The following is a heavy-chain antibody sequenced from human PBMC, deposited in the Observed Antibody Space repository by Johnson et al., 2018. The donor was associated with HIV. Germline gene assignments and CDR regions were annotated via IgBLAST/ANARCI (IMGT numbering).Heavy chain of an antibody. CDR1: GFTFDDYG. CDR3: AKDRADCSGGSCEAYAFDI. J-gene: IGHJ3*02. Sequence: VQLVESGGGVVRPGGSLRLSCAASGFTFDDYGMSWVRQAPGKGLERVSLTYYAASVKGRFTISSDNSKNTLSLQMNSLRAEDPAVYYCAKDRADCSGGSCEAYAFDIWGQGTMVTASS. CDR2: T. D-gene: IGHD2-15*01. V-gene: IGHV3-23*04.